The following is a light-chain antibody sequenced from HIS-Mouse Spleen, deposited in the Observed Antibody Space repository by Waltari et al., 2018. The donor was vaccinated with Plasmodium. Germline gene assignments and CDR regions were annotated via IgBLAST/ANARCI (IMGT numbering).Light chain of an antibody. J-gene: IGLJ3*02. Sequence: SYELTQPPSVSVSPGQTARITCSGDALPTKDASCYQQKSGQAPVLVIYEDSKRPSGIPERFSGSSSGTMATLTISGAQVEDEADYYCYSTDSSGNHRVFGGGTKLTVL. CDR3: YSTDSSGNHRV. V-gene: IGLV3-10*01. CDR2: EDS. CDR1: ALPTKD.